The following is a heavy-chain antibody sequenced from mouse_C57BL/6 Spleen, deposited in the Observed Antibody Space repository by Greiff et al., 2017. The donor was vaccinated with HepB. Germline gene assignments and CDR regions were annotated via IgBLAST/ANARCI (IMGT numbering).Heavy chain of an antibody. D-gene: IGHD1-1*01. J-gene: IGHJ1*03. CDR2: INPDSSTI. Sequence: AAAGIDFSRYWMSWVRRAPGKGLEWIGEINPDSSTINYAPSLKDKFIISRDNAKNTLYLQMSKVRSEDTALYYCARLYYGSRYFDVWGTGTTVTVSS. CDR3: ARLYYGSRYFDV. CDR1: GIDFSRYW. V-gene: IGHV4-1*01.